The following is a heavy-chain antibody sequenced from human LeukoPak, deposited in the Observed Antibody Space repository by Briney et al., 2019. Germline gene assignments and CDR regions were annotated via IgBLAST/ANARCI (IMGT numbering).Heavy chain of an antibody. Sequence: SVKVSCKASGGTFSSYAISWVRQAPGQGLEWMGRIIPILGIANYAQKFQGRVTITADKSTSTAYMELSSLRSEDTAVYYCARAGRGDIVVVVAATDYYYYGMDVWGQGTTVTVSS. V-gene: IGHV1-69*04. D-gene: IGHD2-15*01. CDR1: GGTFSSYA. J-gene: IGHJ6*02. CDR3: ARAGRGDIVVVVAATDYYYYGMDV. CDR2: IIPILGIA.